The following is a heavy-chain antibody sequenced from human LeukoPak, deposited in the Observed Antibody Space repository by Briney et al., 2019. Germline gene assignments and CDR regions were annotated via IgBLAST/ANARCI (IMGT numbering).Heavy chain of an antibody. CDR3: ARTAARCFDY. D-gene: IGHD6-6*01. V-gene: IGHV1-46*01. Sequence: GASVKVSCKASGYTFPSYFMHWVRQAPGQGLEWMGIINPTGGSTTYAQKFQGRVTKTRDTSTSTVYMELSSLRSDDTAVYYCARTAARCFDYWGQGTLVTVSS. CDR2: INPTGGST. CDR1: GYTFPSYF. J-gene: IGHJ4*02.